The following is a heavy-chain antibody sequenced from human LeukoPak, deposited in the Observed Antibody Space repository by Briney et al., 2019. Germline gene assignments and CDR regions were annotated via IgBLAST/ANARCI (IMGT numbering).Heavy chain of an antibody. V-gene: IGHV3-23*01. D-gene: IGHD3-22*01. J-gene: IGHJ4*02. Sequence: GGSLRLSCAASGFTFSSYAMSWVRQAPGKGLEWVSAISGSGGSTYYADSVKGRFTISRDNSKNTLYLQMNSLRAEDTAVYYCARDRDYYDSSGYYDPPGWGQGTLVTVSS. CDR3: ARDRDYYDSSGYYDPPG. CDR1: GFTFSSYA. CDR2: ISGSGGST.